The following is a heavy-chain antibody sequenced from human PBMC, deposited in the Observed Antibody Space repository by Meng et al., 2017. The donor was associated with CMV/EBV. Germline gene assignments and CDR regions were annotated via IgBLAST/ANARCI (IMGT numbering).Heavy chain of an antibody. CDR3: AREWTYNWNYRGWFDP. CDR2: TYYRSKWYN. V-gene: IGHV6-1*01. CDR1: GVSVSSNSAA. D-gene: IGHD1-7*01. J-gene: IGHJ5*02. Sequence: SQTPSLTCSISGVSVSSNSAAWNWIRQSPSRGLGWLGRTYYRSKWYNDYAVSVKSRITINPDTSKNQFSLQLNSVTPEDTAVYYCAREWTYNWNYRGWFDPWGQGTLVTVSS.